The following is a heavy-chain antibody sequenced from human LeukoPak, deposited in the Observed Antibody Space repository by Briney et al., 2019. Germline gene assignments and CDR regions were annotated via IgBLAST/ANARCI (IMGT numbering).Heavy chain of an antibody. CDR3: AKVSSRRAYDFWSGYYTGSY. CDR1: GFTFSSNA. J-gene: IGHJ4*02. CDR2: ISNNGVTT. V-gene: IGHV3-64*01. Sequence: GGSLRLSCVASGFTFSSNAMHWVRQAPGKGLEYVSGISNNGVTTYYANSVKGRFAISRDNSKNTLYLQMNSLRAEDTAVYYCAKVSSRRAYDFWSGYYTGSYWGQGTLVTVSS. D-gene: IGHD3-3*01.